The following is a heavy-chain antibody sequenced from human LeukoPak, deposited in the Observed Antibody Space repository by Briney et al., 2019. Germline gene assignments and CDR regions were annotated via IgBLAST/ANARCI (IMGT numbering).Heavy chain of an antibody. V-gene: IGHV3-48*03. CDR1: GFTFSSYE. D-gene: IGHD4-17*01. CDR3: ARFGTTVTRNY. J-gene: IGHJ4*02. Sequence: GGSLRLSCAASGFTFSSYEMNWVRQAPGKGLEWVSYISSSGSTIYYAGSVKGRFTISRDNAKNSLYLQMNSLRAEDTAVYYCARFGTTVTRNYWGQGTLVTVSS. CDR2: ISSSGSTI.